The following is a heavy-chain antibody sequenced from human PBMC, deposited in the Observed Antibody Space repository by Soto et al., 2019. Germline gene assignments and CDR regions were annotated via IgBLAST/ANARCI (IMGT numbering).Heavy chain of an antibody. J-gene: IGHJ6*02. CDR3: AKDTMVRGVIIRPVYYYYYYGMDV. V-gene: IGHV3-30*18. Sequence: VGSLRLSCAASGFTFSSYGMHWVRQAPGKGLEWVAVISYDGSNKYYADSVKGRFTISRDNSKNTLYLQMNSLRAEDTAVYYCAKDTMVRGVIIRPVYYYYYYGMDVWGQGATVTVS. D-gene: IGHD3-10*01. CDR1: GFTFSSYG. CDR2: ISYDGSNK.